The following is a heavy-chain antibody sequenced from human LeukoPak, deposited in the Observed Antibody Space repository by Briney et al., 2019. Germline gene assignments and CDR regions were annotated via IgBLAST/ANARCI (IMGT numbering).Heavy chain of an antibody. CDR2: ISYDGRKK. D-gene: IGHD3-3*01. V-gene: IGHV3-30*18. Sequence: PGGSLRLSCEVSGFIFSNNGMHWVRQAPGKGLEWVAVISYDGRKKYYRDSVKGRFSISRDNSKKTLYLQMNSLRAEDTAVYYCAKDFYDFWSGNYGDDYYYGMDVWGQGTTVTVS. CDR1: GFIFSNNG. CDR3: AKDFYDFWSGNYGDDYYYGMDV. J-gene: IGHJ6*02.